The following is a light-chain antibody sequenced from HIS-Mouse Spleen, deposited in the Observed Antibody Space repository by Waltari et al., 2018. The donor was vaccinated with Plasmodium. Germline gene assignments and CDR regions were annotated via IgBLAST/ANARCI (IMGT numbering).Light chain of an antibody. V-gene: IGLV2-14*03. CDR1: SSDVGGYNY. CDR3: SSYTSSSTLV. Sequence: QSALPQPASVSGSPGQSITISCTGTSSDVGGYNYVSWYQPHPGKAPNLMIYDFSNRPSGVSNRFAGSNSGNTASLTISGLQAEDEADYYCSSYTSSSTLVFGGGTKLTVL. CDR2: DFS. J-gene: IGLJ2*01.